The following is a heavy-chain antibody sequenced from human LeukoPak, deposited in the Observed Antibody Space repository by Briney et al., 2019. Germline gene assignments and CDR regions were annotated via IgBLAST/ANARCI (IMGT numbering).Heavy chain of an antibody. CDR1: GGSISSYY. CDR2: IYYSGST. V-gene: IGHV4-59*01. Sequence: PSETLSLTCTVSGGSISSYYWSWIRQPPGKGLEWIGYIYYSGSTNYNPSLKSRVTISVDTSKNQFSLKLSSVTAADTAVYYCARGFEQLFPLDYWGQGTLVTVSS. CDR3: ARGFEQLFPLDY. D-gene: IGHD6-6*01. J-gene: IGHJ4*02.